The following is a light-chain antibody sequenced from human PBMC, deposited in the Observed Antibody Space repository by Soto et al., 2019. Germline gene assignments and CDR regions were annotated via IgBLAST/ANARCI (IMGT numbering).Light chain of an antibody. J-gene: IGKJ2*01. CDR3: HQSYSTPPHT. V-gene: IGKV1-39*01. Sequence: DFQMTQSPSSLSASVGDRVTITCRASQSINSYLNWYQQKPGKATNLLIYAASSLQSGVPSRFSGSGSGTDFTLTSSSLQPEDFASYYCHQSYSTPPHTFGQGTKLEIK. CDR2: AAS. CDR1: QSINSY.